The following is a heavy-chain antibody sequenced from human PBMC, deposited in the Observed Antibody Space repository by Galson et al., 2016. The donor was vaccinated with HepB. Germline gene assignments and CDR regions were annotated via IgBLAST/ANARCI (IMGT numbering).Heavy chain of an antibody. V-gene: IGHV4-39*01. CDR2: IYYTGST. Sequence: ETLSLTCNVSGDSISGTNYYWGWIRQPPGRGLEWIGSIYYTGSTNYSPSLEGRVTISVDTSKNHLSLSLSSVTAADTAVYYCATGIVVAGRMYYYYMDVWGKGTSVTVSS. CDR3: ATGIVVAGRMYYYYMDV. J-gene: IGHJ6*03. CDR1: GDSISGTNYY. D-gene: IGHD6-19*01.